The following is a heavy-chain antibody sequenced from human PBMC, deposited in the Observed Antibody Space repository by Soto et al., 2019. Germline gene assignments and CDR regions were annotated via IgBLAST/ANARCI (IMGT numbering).Heavy chain of an antibody. V-gene: IGHV1-18*01. CDR2: IGPNSGST. Sequence: QVQLVQSGPEVKKPGASVKVSCKASNYAFTYNAINWVRQAPGHGLEWMGWIGPNSGSTNDAQDLQGRVNMTTYTSTNTAYMELRSLRSDDTAIYYCATSSPGGVGQYVDAFDLWGQGTLVTVSS. CDR3: ATSSPGGVGQYVDAFDL. D-gene: IGHD3-16*01. J-gene: IGHJ3*01. CDR1: NYAFTYNA.